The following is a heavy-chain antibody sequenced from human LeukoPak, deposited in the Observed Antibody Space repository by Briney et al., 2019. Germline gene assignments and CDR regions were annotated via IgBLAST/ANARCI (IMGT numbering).Heavy chain of an antibody. Sequence: GGSLRLSCAASGFTFSSYAMTWVRQAPGKGLEWVSAISGSGRSTYYADSVKGRFTISRDNSKNTLYLQMNSLRAEDTAVYYCARADWGSVDYWGQGTLVTVSS. D-gene: IGHD7-27*01. J-gene: IGHJ4*02. V-gene: IGHV3-23*01. CDR2: ISGSGRST. CDR1: GFTFSSYA. CDR3: ARADWGSVDY.